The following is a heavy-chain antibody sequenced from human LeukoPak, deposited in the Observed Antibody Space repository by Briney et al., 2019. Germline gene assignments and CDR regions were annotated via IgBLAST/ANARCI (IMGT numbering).Heavy chain of an antibody. CDR1: GFTFSSYW. Sequence: GGSLRLSCVASGFTFSSYWMHWVRQAPEKGLVWVSRINSDGTSTSYADSVKGRFTISRDNSKNTLSLQMNSLRTEDTAVFYCAKGSGGSGSFYNHFDCWGQGTLVTVSS. CDR2: INSDGTST. CDR3: AKGSGGSGSFYNHFDC. J-gene: IGHJ4*02. D-gene: IGHD3-10*01. V-gene: IGHV3-74*01.